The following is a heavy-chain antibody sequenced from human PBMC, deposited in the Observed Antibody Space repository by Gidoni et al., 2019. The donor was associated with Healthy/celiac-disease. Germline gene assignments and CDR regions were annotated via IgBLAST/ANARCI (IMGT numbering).Heavy chain of an antibody. V-gene: IGHV1-46*01. CDR1: GYTFTSYY. Sequence: QVQLVQSGAEVKKPGAAGQVSCRASGYTFTSYYMHWVRQAPGQGLAWMGITNSSGGSTSYAQKFQGRVTMPRDTSTSTVSMELSSLRSADTAVYYCARSPIGDYDSSGYYRDWFDPWGQGTLVTVSS. CDR2: TNSSGGST. CDR3: ARSPIGDYDSSGYYRDWFDP. J-gene: IGHJ5*02. D-gene: IGHD3-22*01.